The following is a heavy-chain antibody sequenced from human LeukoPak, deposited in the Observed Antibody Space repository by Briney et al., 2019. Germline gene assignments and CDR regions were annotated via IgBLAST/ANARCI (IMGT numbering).Heavy chain of an antibody. CDR2: INPNSGGT. CDR1: GYTFTGYY. D-gene: IGHD3-10*01. CDR3: AREGWFGESDCKAFDI. J-gene: IGHJ3*02. V-gene: IGHV1-2*02. Sequence: GASVKVSCKASGYTFTGYYMHWVRQAPGQGLEWMGWINPNSGGTNYAQKFQGRVTMTRDTSISTAYMELSRLRSDDTAVYHCAREGWFGESDCKAFDIWGQGTMVTVSS.